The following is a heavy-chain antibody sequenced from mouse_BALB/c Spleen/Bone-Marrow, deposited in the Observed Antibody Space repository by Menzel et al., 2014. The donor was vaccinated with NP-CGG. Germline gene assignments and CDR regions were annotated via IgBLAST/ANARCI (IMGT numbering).Heavy chain of an antibody. CDR1: GYTFTSYV. CDR3: AREDGNYGYWYFDV. D-gene: IGHD2-1*01. CDR2: FNPYNDGT. J-gene: IGHJ1*01. V-gene: IGHV1-14*01. Sequence: VQLQQPGPELVKPGASVKMSCKASGYTFTSYVMNWVKRKPGQGLEWIGFFNPYNDGTKFNEKFKGKATLTSDKSSSTAYMELSGLTSEDSAVYYCAREDGNYGYWYFDVWGAGTTVTVSS.